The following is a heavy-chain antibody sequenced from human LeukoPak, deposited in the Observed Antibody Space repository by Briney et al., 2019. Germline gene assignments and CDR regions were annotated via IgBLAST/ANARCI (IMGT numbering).Heavy chain of an antibody. J-gene: IGHJ4*02. CDR1: GFTCSSYG. D-gene: IGHD3-10*01. CDR3: AKAGRITMVRGVIDYFDY. V-gene: IGHV3-23*01. CDR2: ISGSGGST. Sequence: PGGSLRLSCAASGFTCSSYGMSWVRQAPGKGLEWVSAISGSGGSTYYADSVKGRFTISRDNSKNTLYLQMNSLRAEGTAVYYCAKAGRITMVRGVIDYFDYWGQGTLVTVSS.